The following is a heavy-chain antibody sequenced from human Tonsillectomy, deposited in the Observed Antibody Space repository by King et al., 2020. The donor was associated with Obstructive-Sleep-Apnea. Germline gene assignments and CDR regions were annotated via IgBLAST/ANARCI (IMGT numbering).Heavy chain of an antibody. V-gene: IGHV4-4*02. CDR1: GGSFSNSYW. CDR3: ARTTYGDYALDY. D-gene: IGHD4-17*01. Sequence: QLQESGPGLVKPSGTLSLTCAVSGGSFSNSYWWTWVRQPPGKGLEWIGDIYHSGSTNYNPSLKNRVTISVDKSKNHFSLKLTSVTAADTAVYYCARTTYGDYALDYWGQGTLVTVSS. CDR2: IYHSGST. J-gene: IGHJ4*02.